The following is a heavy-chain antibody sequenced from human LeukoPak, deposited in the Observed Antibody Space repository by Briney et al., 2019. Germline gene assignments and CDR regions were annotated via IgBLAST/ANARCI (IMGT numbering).Heavy chain of an antibody. V-gene: IGHV4-4*07. CDR1: GGSISSYY. CDR3: ARFAGYSGYVYFDY. CDR2: IYTSGST. D-gene: IGHD5-12*01. Sequence: PSETLSLTCTVSGGSISSYYWSWIRQPAGKGLEWIGRIYTSGSTNYNPSLKSRVTISVDTSKNQFSLKLSSVTAADTAVYYCARFAGYSGYVYFDYWGQGTLVTVSS. J-gene: IGHJ4*02.